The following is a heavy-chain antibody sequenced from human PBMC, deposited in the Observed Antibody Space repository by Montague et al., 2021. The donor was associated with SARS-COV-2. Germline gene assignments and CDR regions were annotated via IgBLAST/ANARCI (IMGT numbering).Heavy chain of an antibody. V-gene: IGHV4-34*01. J-gene: IGHJ4*02. CDR2: INHSGST. D-gene: IGHD3-3*01. Sequence: SETLSLTCAVYGGSFSGYYWSWIRQPPGKGLEWIGEINHSGSTNYNPSLKSRVTISVDTSKNQFSLKLSSVTAADTAVYYCAREGGITTFGVVILYYFDYWGQGTLVTVSS. CDR1: GGSFSGYY. CDR3: AREGGITTFGVVILYYFDY.